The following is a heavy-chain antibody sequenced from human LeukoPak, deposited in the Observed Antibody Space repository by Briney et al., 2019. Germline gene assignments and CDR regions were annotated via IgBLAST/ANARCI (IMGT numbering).Heavy chain of an antibody. CDR1: GDSIDSSTYY. CDR3: ARLGFTMILVATT. V-gene: IGHV4-39*01. D-gene: IGHD3-22*01. Sequence: SETLSLTCTVSGDSIDSSTYYWGWIRQPPGKGLEWIGCIYYSGGTYSNPSLKSRVTISIDTSKNQFSLKLSSVTAADTAMYYCARLGFTMILVATTWGQGTLVTVSS. CDR2: IYYSGGT. J-gene: IGHJ4*02.